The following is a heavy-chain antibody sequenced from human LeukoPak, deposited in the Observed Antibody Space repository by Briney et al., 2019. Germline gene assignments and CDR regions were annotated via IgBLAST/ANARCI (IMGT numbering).Heavy chain of an antibody. V-gene: IGHV3-23*01. J-gene: IGHJ4*02. CDR1: GFTFTTYG. Sequence: GGSLRLSCAASGFTFTTYGMHWVRQAPGKGLEWVSAISGSGGSTYYADSVKGRFTISRDNSKNTLYLQMNSLRAEDTAVYCCAKSRAEVGDYYDSSGYYFDYWGQGTPVTVSS. D-gene: IGHD3-22*01. CDR2: ISGSGGST. CDR3: AKSRAEVGDYYDSSGYYFDY.